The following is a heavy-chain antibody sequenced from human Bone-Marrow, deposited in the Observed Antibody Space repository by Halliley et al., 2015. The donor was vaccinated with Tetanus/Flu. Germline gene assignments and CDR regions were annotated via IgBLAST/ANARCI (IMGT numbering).Heavy chain of an antibody. D-gene: IGHD3-3*01. CDR1: GFTFSGYW. Sequence: SLRLSCVGSGFTFSGYWMSWVRQAPGKGLEWVGNIKQDGSEKFHVDSVRGRFIISRDNAKNSLYLQMNSLRAEGTAVYYCARERGDFWSGDDAFYIGGQGAMVTFSS. CDR2: IKQDGSEK. CDR3: ARERGDFWSGDDAFYI. J-gene: IGHJ3*02. V-gene: IGHV3-7*03.